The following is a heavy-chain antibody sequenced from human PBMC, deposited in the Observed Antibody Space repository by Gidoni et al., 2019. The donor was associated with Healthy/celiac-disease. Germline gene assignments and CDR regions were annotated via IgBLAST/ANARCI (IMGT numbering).Heavy chain of an antibody. J-gene: IGHJ3*02. Sequence: VSVKSRLTINPDTSKNQFSLQLNSVTPEDTAVYYCARAPEDRSGYLRAFDIWGQGTMVTVSS. V-gene: IGHV6-1*01. CDR3: ARAPEDRSGYLRAFDI. D-gene: IGHD3-22*01.